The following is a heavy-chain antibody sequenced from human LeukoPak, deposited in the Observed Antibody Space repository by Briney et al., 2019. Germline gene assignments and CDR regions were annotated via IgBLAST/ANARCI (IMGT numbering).Heavy chain of an antibody. CDR2: ISYDGSNK. D-gene: IGHD3-9*01. Sequence: GALSLSCAASGFTFSSYAMHWVRQAPGKGLEWVAVISYDGSNKYYADSVKGRFTISRDNSKNTLYLQMNSLRAEDTAVYYCARRQSGYFYYYYYMDVWGKGTTVTVSS. CDR3: ARRQSGYFYYYYYMDV. CDR1: GFTFSSYA. V-gene: IGHV3-30*04. J-gene: IGHJ6*03.